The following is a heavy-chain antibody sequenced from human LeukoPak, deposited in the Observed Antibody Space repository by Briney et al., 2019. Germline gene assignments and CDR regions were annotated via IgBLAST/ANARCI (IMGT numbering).Heavy chain of an antibody. J-gene: IGHJ4*02. CDR1: GFTFSSYA. CDR3: AKDIGGYDPLYYFDY. Sequence: GGSLRLSCAASGFTFSSYAMSWVRQAPGKGLEWVSAISGSGGSTYYADSVKGRFTISGDNAKNSLYLQTNSLRAEDTALYYCAKDIGGYDPLYYFDYWGQGTLVTVSS. CDR2: ISGSGGST. V-gene: IGHV3-23*01. D-gene: IGHD5-12*01.